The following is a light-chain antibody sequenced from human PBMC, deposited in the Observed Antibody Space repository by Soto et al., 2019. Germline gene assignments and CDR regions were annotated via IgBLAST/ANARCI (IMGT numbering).Light chain of an antibody. Sequence: QSALTQPASVSGSPGQSITISCTGTSSDVGSYNLVSWYQQHPGKAPKLMIYEGSKRPSGVSNRFSGSKSGNTASLTISGHEAEDEDDYYCCSYAGSSSYVFGTGTKVTVL. V-gene: IGLV2-23*01. CDR2: EGS. CDR3: CSYAGSSSYV. CDR1: SSDVGSYNL. J-gene: IGLJ1*01.